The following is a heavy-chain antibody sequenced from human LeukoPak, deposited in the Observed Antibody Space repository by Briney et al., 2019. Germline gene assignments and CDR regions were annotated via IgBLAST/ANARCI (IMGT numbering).Heavy chain of an antibody. CDR3: ARDKRDCTTTTCYDYFDY. V-gene: IGHV1-2*02. J-gene: IGHJ4*02. Sequence: GASVKVSCKASGYTFSGYYVYWVRQAPGQGLECVGWINPNSGDTNYAHKFQDSVTMTRDTSVSTAYMELSRLRSDDTAVYYCARDKRDCTTTTCYDYFDYWGQGTLVTVSA. D-gene: IGHD2-2*01. CDR2: INPNSGDT. CDR1: GYTFSGYY.